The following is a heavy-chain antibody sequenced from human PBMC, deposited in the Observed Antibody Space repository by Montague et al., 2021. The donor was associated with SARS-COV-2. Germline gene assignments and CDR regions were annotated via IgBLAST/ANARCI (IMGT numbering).Heavy chain of an antibody. V-gene: IGHV4-31*03. J-gene: IGHJ3*02. CDR1: GGSISSGGYY. D-gene: IGHD3-22*01. Sequence: TLSLTCTVSGGSISSGGYYWSWIRQRPGKGLEWIGYIYYSGSTYYNPSLKSRVTISVDTSKNQFSLKLSSVTAADTAVYYCARAHITMIVVVDAFDIWGQGTMVTVSS. CDR3: ARAHITMIVVVDAFDI. CDR2: IYYSGST.